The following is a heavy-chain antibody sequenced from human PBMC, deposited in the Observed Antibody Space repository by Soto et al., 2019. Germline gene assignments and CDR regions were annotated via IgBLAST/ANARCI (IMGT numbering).Heavy chain of an antibody. CDR1: GGSISSFD. D-gene: IGHD3-16*01. CDR2: IHYSGST. J-gene: IGHJ3*02. Sequence: ETLSLTCTVSGGSISSFDWSWIRQPPGKGLEWIGYIHYSGSTNYNPSLKSRVTISVDTSKNQFSLKLSSVTAADTAVYYCARDRRSDYIWQGAFDIWGQGTMVTVSS. V-gene: IGHV4-59*01. CDR3: ARDRRSDYIWQGAFDI.